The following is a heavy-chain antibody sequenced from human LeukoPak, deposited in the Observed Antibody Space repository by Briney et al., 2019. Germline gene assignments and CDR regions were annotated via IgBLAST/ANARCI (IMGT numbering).Heavy chain of an antibody. V-gene: IGHV1-24*01. D-gene: IGHD2-2*01. CDR3: ATGGYCSSASCPPTDY. J-gene: IGHJ4*02. CDR1: GYTLAELS. CDR2: SDPEDGET. Sequence: ASGKVSWKVAGYTLAELSMHWERQAHREGREWVGGSDPEDGETIYAQKFQGRVTMTEDTSTDTAYMELSSLRSEDTAVYYCATGGYCSSASCPPTDYWGQGTLVTVSS.